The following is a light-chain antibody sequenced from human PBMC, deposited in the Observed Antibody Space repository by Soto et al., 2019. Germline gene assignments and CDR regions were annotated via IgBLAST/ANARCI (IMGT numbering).Light chain of an antibody. CDR2: GNS. CDR3: QSYDSSLRGNVV. V-gene: IGLV1-40*01. CDR1: SSNIGAGYD. J-gene: IGLJ2*01. Sequence: QSVLTQPPSVSGAPGQRVTISCTGSSSNIGAGYDVHWYQQLPGTAPKLLIYGNSNRPSGVPDRFSGSKSGTSASLAITGLQAEDEADYYCQSYDSSLRGNVVSGGGTKLTVL.